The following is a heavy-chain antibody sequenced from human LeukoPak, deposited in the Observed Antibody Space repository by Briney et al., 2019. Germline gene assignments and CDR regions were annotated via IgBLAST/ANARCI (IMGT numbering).Heavy chain of an antibody. Sequence: GGSLRLSCVASGFTFSSYAMRWVRQAPGKGLEWVSAISGSGDTTHYADSVKGRFTISRDNSKNTLYLQMSSLRAEDTAVYYCAKDPRLVRGVIVDYWGQGTLVTVSS. J-gene: IGHJ4*02. D-gene: IGHD3-10*01. V-gene: IGHV3-23*01. CDR3: AKDPRLVRGVIVDY. CDR1: GFTFSSYA. CDR2: ISGSGDTT.